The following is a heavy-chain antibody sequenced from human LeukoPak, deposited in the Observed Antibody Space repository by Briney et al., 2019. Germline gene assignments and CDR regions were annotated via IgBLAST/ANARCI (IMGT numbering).Heavy chain of an antibody. D-gene: IGHD3-22*01. CDR2: TSYDGSNK. CDR1: GFTFSNYG. CDR3: AKGGESSGYYGGPDY. V-gene: IGHV3-30*18. Sequence: GGSLRLSCAASGFTFSNYGTHWVRQAPGKGLEWVAVTSYDGSNKYYRDSVKGRFTISRDNSKNTLYLQMNSLRTEDTAVYYCAKGGESSGYYGGPDYWGQGTLVTVSS. J-gene: IGHJ4*02.